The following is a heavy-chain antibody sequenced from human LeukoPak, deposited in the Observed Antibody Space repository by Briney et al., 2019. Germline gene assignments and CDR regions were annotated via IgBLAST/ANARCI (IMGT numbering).Heavy chain of an antibody. J-gene: IGHJ4*02. D-gene: IGHD2-2*01. V-gene: IGHV3-30*19. CDR3: ASSPPWDCSSTSCYLFDY. CDR2: IPYDGNNQ. CDR1: GFSFRSYG. Sequence: PGGSLRLSCAASGFSFRSYGMHWVRQAPGKGLEWVAFIPYDGNNQNYVDSVKGRFTISRDNSKNTLYLQMNSLRAEDTAVYYCASSPPWDCSSTSCYLFDYWGQGTLVTVSS.